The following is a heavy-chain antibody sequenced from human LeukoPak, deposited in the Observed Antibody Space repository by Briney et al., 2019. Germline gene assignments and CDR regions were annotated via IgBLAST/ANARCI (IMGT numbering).Heavy chain of an antibody. CDR2: IYYSGST. D-gene: IGHD5-12*01. Sequence: SETLSLTCTVSGGSISSSSYYWGWIRQPPGKGLEWIGSIYYSGSTYYNPSLKSRVTISVDTSKNQFSLKLSSVTAAGTAVYYCARHQIAATIKDWGQGTLVTVSS. CDR3: ARHQIAATIKD. CDR1: GGSISSSSYY. J-gene: IGHJ4*02. V-gene: IGHV4-39*01.